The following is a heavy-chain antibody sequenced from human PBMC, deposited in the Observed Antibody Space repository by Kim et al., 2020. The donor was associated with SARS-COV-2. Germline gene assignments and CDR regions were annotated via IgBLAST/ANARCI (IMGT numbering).Heavy chain of an antibody. Sequence: ASVKVSCKASGYTFTSYGISRVRQAPGQGLEWMGWISAYNGNTNYAQKLQGRVTMTTDTSTSTAYMELRSLRSDDTAVYYCARDLGRTAAALGAPVAGMDVWGEGTTVTVSS. CDR3: ARDLGRTAAALGAPVAGMDV. CDR2: ISAYNGNT. CDR1: GYTFTSYG. V-gene: IGHV1-18*01. D-gene: IGHD6-13*01. J-gene: IGHJ6*04.